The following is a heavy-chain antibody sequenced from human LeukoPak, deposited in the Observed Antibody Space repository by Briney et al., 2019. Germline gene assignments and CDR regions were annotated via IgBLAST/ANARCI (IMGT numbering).Heavy chain of an antibody. CDR1: GFTFSSYG. D-gene: IGHD4-17*01. J-gene: IGHJ4*02. CDR2: ISYDGSNK. V-gene: IGHV3-30*18. CDR3: AKSTTVPYFDY. Sequence: GRSLRLSCAASGFTFSSYGMHWVRQAPGKGLEWVAVISYDGSNKYYADSVKGRLTISRDNSKNTLYLQMNSLRAEDTAVYYCAKSTTVPYFDYWGQGTLVTVSS.